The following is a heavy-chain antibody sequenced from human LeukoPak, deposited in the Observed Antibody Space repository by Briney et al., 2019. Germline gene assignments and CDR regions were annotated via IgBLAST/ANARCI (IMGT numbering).Heavy chain of an antibody. Sequence: GGSLRLSCAASGFTFRNYAMSWVRQAPGKGLEWVSAIGGGGATTYYADSVKGRFTISRDNSKNTLYLEMSSLRAEDTAVYYCAKSGDYYDSGRRYFDLWGRGTLVTVSS. CDR2: IGGGGATT. CDR1: GFTFRNYA. CDR3: AKSGDYYDSGRRYFDL. J-gene: IGHJ2*01. V-gene: IGHV3-23*01. D-gene: IGHD3-22*01.